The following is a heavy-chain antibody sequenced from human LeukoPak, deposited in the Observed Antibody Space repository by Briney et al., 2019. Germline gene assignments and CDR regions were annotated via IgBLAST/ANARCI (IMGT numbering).Heavy chain of an antibody. D-gene: IGHD2-2*01. J-gene: IGHJ4*02. CDR1: GYTFTIYD. CDR2: MNPNSGNT. CDR3: ARGYCTSTSCHFDY. Sequence: ASVKVSCKASGYTFTIYDINWVRQATGQGLEWMGWMNPNSGNTGYAQKFQGRVTITRNTSISTAYMELSSLRSEDTAVYYCARGYCTSTSCHFDYWGRGTLVTVSS. V-gene: IGHV1-8*03.